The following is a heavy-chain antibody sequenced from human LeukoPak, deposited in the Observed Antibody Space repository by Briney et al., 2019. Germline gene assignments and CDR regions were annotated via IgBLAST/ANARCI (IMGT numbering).Heavy chain of an antibody. V-gene: IGHV3-20*04. CDR3: ARGSNVVSTYYYHMDV. CDR1: GLTFDDYG. D-gene: IGHD2-21*01. CDR2: LNWSGGST. J-gene: IGHJ6*03. Sequence: GGSLRLSGAPSGLTFDDYGMSWVRQAPGKGLEWVSGLNWSGGSTGYADSVKGRFTISRDNSKNSLYLQMNSLRVEDTALYYCARGSNVVSTYYYHMDVWGKGTTVTVSS.